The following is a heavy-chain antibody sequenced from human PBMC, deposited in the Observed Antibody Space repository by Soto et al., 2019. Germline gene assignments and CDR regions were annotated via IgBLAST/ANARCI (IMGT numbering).Heavy chain of an antibody. CDR3: ARDGAGGYGLGWFDP. D-gene: IGHD2-15*01. V-gene: IGHV4-31*03. J-gene: IGHJ5*02. CDR2: IYHSGST. Sequence: QVQLQESGPGLVKPSQTLSLTCTVSGGSISRGGYYYNWIRQLPGKGLEWIGYIYHSGSTNYNPSLKSRVTISVETSKNQLSLELSSVTAADTAVYYCARDGAGGYGLGWFDPWGQGTLVTVSS. CDR1: GGSISRGGYY.